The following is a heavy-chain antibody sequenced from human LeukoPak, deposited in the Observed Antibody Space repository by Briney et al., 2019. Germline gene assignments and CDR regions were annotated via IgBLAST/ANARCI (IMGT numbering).Heavy chain of an antibody. J-gene: IGHJ4*02. Sequence: SETLSLTCTVSGGSISSGSDYWSWIRQPAGKGLEWIGRIDSSGSTSYNPSLKSRLTISVDTSKNQFSLKLTSVTAADTAVYYCARARPGYYPRFFDYWGQGTLVTVSS. CDR3: ARARPGYYPRFFDY. CDR2: IDSSGST. V-gene: IGHV4-61*02. CDR1: GGSISSGSDY. D-gene: IGHD2/OR15-2a*01.